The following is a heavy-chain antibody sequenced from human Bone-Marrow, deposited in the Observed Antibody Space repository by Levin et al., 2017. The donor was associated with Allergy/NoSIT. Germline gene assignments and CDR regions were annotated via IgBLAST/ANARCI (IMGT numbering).Heavy chain of an antibody. D-gene: IGHD5-24*01. CDR1: GFTFSDHY. CDR3: ARDLQSGDS. CDR2: SRNRVNSYTT. Sequence: SCAASGFTFSDHYMDWVRQAPGKGLEWVGRSRNRVNSYTTEYAASVKGRFTISRDDSKNSLYLQMNSLKTEDTAVYYCARDLQSGDSWGQGTLVTVSS. V-gene: IGHV3-72*01. J-gene: IGHJ4*02.